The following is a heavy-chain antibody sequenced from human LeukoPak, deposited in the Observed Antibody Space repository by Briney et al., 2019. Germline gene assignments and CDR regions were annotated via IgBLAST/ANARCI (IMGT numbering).Heavy chain of an antibody. CDR1: GFTFGDYA. CDR3: TRGITMIVVVHLFDY. D-gene: IGHD3-22*01. V-gene: IGHV3-49*03. Sequence: GRSLRLSCTASGFTFGDYAMSWFRQAPGKGLEWVGFIRSKAYGGTTEYAASVKGRFTISRDDSKSIAYLQMNSLKTEDTAVYYCTRGITMIVVVHLFDYWGQGTLVTVSS. J-gene: IGHJ4*02. CDR2: IRSKAYGGTT.